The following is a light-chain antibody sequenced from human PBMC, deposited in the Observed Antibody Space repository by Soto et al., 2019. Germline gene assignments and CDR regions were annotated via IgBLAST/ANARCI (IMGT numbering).Light chain of an antibody. V-gene: IGKV3-20*01. J-gene: IGKJ5*01. Sequence: EIVLTQSPGTLSLSPGERATLSCRASQSVSSSSLAWYQQKPGQAPRLLIYGASSGATGIPDRFSGSGSGTDFTLTISRLEPVDFAVYYCQQYNNWPPITFGQGTRLEI. CDR2: GAS. CDR3: QQYNNWPPIT. CDR1: QSVSSSS.